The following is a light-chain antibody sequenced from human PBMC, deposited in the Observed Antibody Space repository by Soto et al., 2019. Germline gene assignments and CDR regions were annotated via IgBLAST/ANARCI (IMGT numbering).Light chain of an antibody. J-gene: IGKJ1*01. CDR3: QQSESSPRT. Sequence: EIVLTQSPGTLSLSPGERATISCRAIQSVTSTYLAWYQQTPGQAPRLLIYGTSNRATGVPDRFSGSGSGTDFTLNISGLEPEDFAVYYCQQSESSPRTFGQGTKVDIK. CDR1: QSVTSTY. CDR2: GTS. V-gene: IGKV3-20*01.